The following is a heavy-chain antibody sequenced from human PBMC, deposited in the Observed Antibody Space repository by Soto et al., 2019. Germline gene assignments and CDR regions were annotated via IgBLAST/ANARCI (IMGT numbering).Heavy chain of an antibody. CDR3: AAPNRYNWNLAYYYYGTDV. J-gene: IGHJ6*02. V-gene: IGHV1-58*01. CDR2: IVVGSGNT. Sequence: SVKVSCKASGFTFTSSAVQWVRQARGQRLEWIGWIVVGSGNTNYAQKFQERVTITRDMSTSTAYMELSSLRSEDTAVYYCAAPNRYNWNLAYYYYGTDVWGQGTTVTASS. D-gene: IGHD1-20*01. CDR1: GFTFTSSA.